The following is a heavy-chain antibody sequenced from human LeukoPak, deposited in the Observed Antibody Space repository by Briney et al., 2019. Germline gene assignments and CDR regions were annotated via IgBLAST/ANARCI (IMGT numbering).Heavy chain of an antibody. CDR1: GFTFSSYW. CDR3: AREAVGATTYFDY. J-gene: IGHJ4*02. D-gene: IGHD1-26*01. V-gene: IGHV3-7*01. Sequence: GGSLRLSCAASGFTFSSYWMSWVRQAPGKGLEWVANIKQDGSEKYYVDSVKGRFTISRDNAKNSLYLQMNSLRAEDTAVYYCAREAVGATTYFDYWGQGTLVTVSS. CDR2: IKQDGSEK.